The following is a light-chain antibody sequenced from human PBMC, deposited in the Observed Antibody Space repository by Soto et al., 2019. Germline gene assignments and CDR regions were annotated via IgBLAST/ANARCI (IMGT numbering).Light chain of an antibody. Sequence: QSVLTRPASVSGSPGQSITISCTGTSSDVGVYDYVSWYQLHPGKAPKLMVFEVSNRPSGVSYRFSGSKSGNTASLTISGLQAEDEADYFCSSYSISTAYLFGTGTKVTVL. CDR3: SSYSISTAYL. CDR2: EVS. CDR1: SSDVGVYDY. V-gene: IGLV2-14*01. J-gene: IGLJ1*01.